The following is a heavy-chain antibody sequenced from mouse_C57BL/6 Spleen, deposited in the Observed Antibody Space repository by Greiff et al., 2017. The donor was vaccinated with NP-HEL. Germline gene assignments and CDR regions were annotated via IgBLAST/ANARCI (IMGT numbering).Heavy chain of an antibody. CDR2: IRNKANGYTT. D-gene: IGHD2-2*01. J-gene: IGHJ2*01. Sequence: EVQGVESGGGLVQPGGSLSLSCAASGFTFTDYYMSWVRQPPGKALEWLGFIRNKANGYTTEYSASVKGRFTISRDNSQSILYLQMNALRAEDSATYYCARYDDYYGYFYWGQGTTLTVSS. CDR1: GFTFTDYY. V-gene: IGHV7-3*01. CDR3: ARYDDYYGYFY.